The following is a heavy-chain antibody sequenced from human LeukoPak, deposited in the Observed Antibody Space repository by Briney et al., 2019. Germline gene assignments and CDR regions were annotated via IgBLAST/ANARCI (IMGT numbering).Heavy chain of an antibody. CDR1: GGSFSGYY. CDR2: INHSGST. Sequence: SETLSLTCAVYGGSFSGYYWSWIRQPPGKGLEWIGEINHSGSTNYNPSLKSRVTISVDTSKNQFSLKLSSVTAADTAVYYCARVSFCGSAFCIPRWFGMDVWGQGTTVTVSS. V-gene: IGHV4-34*01. D-gene: IGHD2-21*01. CDR3: ARVSFCGSAFCIPRWFGMDV. J-gene: IGHJ6*02.